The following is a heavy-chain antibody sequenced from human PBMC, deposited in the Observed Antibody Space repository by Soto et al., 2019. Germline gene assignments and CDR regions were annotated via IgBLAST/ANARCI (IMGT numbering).Heavy chain of an antibody. J-gene: IGHJ3*02. CDR2: IKPDGSKK. V-gene: IGHV3-7*04. CDR3: ARDSGRGWAFDT. CDR1: GFTFGRSW. D-gene: IGHD2-15*01. Sequence: EVQLVESGGGLVQPGESLRLSCAASGFTFGRSWMTWVRQAPGKGLEGVANIKPDGSKKDYVDSVKGRFTISGDNAQNSLYLQLNSVRVEDTAVYYCARDSGRGWAFDTWGQGTTVTVSS.